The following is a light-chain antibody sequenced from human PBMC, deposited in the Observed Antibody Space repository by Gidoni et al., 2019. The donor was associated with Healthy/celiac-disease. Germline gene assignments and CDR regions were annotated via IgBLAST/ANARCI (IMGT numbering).Light chain of an antibody. CDR3: QQYGSSPLFT. V-gene: IGKV3-20*01. CDR2: GAS. J-gene: IGKJ3*01. CDR1: QSVSSSY. Sequence: EIVLTQSPGTLSLSPGERATLSCRASQSVSSSYLAWYPQKPGQAPRLLIYGASSRATGIPDRFSGSGSGTDFTLTISRLEPEDFAVYYCQQYGSSPLFTFXPXTKVDIK.